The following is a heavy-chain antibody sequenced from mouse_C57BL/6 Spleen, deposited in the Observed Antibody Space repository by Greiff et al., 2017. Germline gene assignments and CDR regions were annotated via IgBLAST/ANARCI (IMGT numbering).Heavy chain of an antibody. V-gene: IGHV7-3*01. CDR3: ARSLSYYDYYYYAMDD. CDR2: LRNKANGYTT. J-gene: IGHJ4*01. Sequence: EVKLLESGGGLVQPGASLSLSCAASGFTFTDYYLSWVRQPPGPALEWCGFLRNKANGYTTEYSASVKGRFTISRDNSQSILYLQMNALSAEDSATYYCARSLSYYDYYYYAMDDWGQGTSVTVSS. D-gene: IGHD2-4*01. CDR1: GFTFTDYY.